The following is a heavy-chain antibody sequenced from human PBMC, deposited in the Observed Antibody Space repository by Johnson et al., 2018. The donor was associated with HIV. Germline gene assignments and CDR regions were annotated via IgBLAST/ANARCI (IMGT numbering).Heavy chain of an antibody. J-gene: IGHJ3*02. D-gene: IGHD3-22*01. Sequence: VQLVESGGDMVRPGGSPRLSCVASGFTFDDYDMGWVRQGPGKGLECVSGINWNGASTGYTDFAKGRFTISRDNAKNSLYVQMNGLRVEDSALYYCARAAFYYDPSGYLTRPRAFDIWGQGTMVTVSS. CDR2: INWNGAST. CDR1: GFTFDDYD. CDR3: ARAAFYYDPSGYLTRPRAFDI. V-gene: IGHV3-20*04.